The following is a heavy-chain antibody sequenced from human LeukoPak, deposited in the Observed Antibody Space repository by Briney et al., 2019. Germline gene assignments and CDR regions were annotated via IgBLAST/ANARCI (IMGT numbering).Heavy chain of an antibody. CDR2: IIPIFGTA. D-gene: IGHD2-2*01. CDR1: GGTFSSYA. J-gene: IGHJ6*03. Sequence: SVKVSCKASGGTFSSYAICWVRQAPGQGLEWMGGIIPIFGTANYAQKFQGRVTITTDESTSTAHMELSSLRSEDTAVYYCASGYCSSTSCYPYYMDVWGKGTTVTVSS. V-gene: IGHV1-69*05. CDR3: ASGYCSSTSCYPYYMDV.